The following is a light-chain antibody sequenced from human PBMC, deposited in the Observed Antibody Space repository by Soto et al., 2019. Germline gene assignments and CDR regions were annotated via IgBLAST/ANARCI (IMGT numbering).Light chain of an antibody. CDR1: SSDVGGYNY. CDR3: SSYTSSSPRLV. V-gene: IGLV2-14*03. J-gene: IGLJ3*02. CDR2: DVN. Sequence: QSVLTQPASVSGSPGQSITISCTGTSSDVGGYNYVSWYQHHPDKAPKLMIFDVNNRPSGISSRFSGSKSGNTASLTISGLQAEDEAAYYCSSYTSSSPRLVFGGGTKLNVL.